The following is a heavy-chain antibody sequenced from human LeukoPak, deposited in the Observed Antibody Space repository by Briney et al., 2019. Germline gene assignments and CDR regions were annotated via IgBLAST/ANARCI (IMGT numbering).Heavy chain of an antibody. Sequence: GGSLRLSCAASGFTFSSYAMSWVRQAPGKGLEWVSSISSSSSYIYYADSVKGRFTISRDNAKNSLYLQMNSLRAEDTAVYYCAKDDYGSGTPTGYWGQGTLVTVSS. D-gene: IGHD3-10*01. CDR1: GFTFSSYA. CDR2: ISSSSSYI. J-gene: IGHJ4*02. V-gene: IGHV3-21*04. CDR3: AKDDYGSGTPTGY.